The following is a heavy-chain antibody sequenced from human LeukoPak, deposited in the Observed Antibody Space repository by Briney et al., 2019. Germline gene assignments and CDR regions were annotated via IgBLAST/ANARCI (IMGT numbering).Heavy chain of an antibody. CDR2: ISSSSGYI. CDR1: GFTFSSYS. D-gene: IGHD4-17*01. J-gene: IGHJ3*02. Sequence: GSLRLSCAASGFTFSSYSMSWVRQAPGKGLEWVSSISSSSGYIYYADSVKGRFTISRDNAKNSLYLQMNSLRAEDTAVYYCARVAVTMAFDIWGQGTMVTVSS. CDR3: ARVAVTMAFDI. V-gene: IGHV3-21*01.